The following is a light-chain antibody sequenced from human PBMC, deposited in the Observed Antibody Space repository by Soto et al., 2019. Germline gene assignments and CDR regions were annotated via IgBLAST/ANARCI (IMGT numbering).Light chain of an antibody. CDR1: QSISNW. V-gene: IGKV1-5*03. Sequence: DIQMTQSPSTLSASVGDRVTITCRASQSISNWLAWYQQKPGKAPKLLIYKASSLESGVPSRFSGSGSVTEFPLTISSLQPDDFAPYYRHQSWTFGQGTKVEIK. CDR2: KAS. J-gene: IGKJ1*01. CDR3: HQSWT.